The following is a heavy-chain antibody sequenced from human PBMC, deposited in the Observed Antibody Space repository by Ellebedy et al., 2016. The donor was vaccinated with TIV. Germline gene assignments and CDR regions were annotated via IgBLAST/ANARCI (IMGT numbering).Heavy chain of an antibody. CDR3: AREQQDVVAGIDDYYGMDV. Sequence: SETLSLTXAILGDNVSSNSAAWHWIRQSPSRGLEWLGRTYYRSKYYNDYAASVKSRITIDPDTSKNQFSLHLNSVTPEDTAVYYCAREQQDVVAGIDDYYGMDVWGQGTTVIVSS. CDR2: TYYRSKYYN. V-gene: IGHV6-1*01. J-gene: IGHJ6*02. CDR1: GDNVSSNSAA. D-gene: IGHD6-19*01.